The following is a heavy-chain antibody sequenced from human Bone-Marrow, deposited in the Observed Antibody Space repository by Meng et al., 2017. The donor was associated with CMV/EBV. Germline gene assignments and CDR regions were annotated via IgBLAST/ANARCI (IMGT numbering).Heavy chain of an antibody. V-gene: IGHV3-23*01. J-gene: IGHJ4*02. D-gene: IGHD3-22*01. CDR1: GFTFSSYA. CDR2: ISGSGGST. CDR3: ARSYLILVAGRAFFDS. Sequence: GGSLRLSCAASGFTFSSYAMSWVRQAPGKGLEWVSAISGSGGSTYYADSVKGRFTISRDNSKNTLYLQMNSLRVGDTAVYYCARSYLILVAGRAFFDSWGQGTLVTVSS.